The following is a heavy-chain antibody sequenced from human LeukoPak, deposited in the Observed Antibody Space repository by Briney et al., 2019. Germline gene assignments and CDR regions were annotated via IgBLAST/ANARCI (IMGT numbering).Heavy chain of an antibody. CDR3: ARDNKEQQLVQGAFDI. J-gene: IGHJ3*02. Sequence: ASAKVSCKASGYTFTSYYMHWVRQAPGQGLEWMGIINPSGGSTSYAQKFQGRVTMTRDTSTSTVYMELSSLRSEDTAVYYCARDNKEQQLVQGAFDIWGQGTMVTVSS. V-gene: IGHV1-46*01. CDR2: INPSGGST. CDR1: GYTFTSYY. D-gene: IGHD6-13*01.